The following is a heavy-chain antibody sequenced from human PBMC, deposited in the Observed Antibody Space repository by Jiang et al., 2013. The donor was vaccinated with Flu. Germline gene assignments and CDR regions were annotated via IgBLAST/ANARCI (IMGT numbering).Heavy chain of an antibody. CDR2: VSYDGNNE. V-gene: IGHV3-30-3*01. Sequence: QLLESGGGVVQPGTSLRLSCGASGFNFNVYAMHWVRQAPGKGLEWVAVVSYDGNNEVYADSVKGRFSISRDNSRQTLYLQMNSLGGDDTAVYYCARDPDNLSDGSLERRNYAMDVWGHGATVTVSS. J-gene: IGHJ6*02. CDR1: GFNFNVYA. D-gene: IGHD3-3*01. CDR3: ARDPDNLSDGSLERRNYAMDV.